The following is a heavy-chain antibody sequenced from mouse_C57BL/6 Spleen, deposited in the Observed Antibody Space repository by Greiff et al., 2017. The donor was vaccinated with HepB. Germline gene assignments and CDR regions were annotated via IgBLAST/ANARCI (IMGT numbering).Heavy chain of an antibody. CDR1: GYTFTSYW. CDR2: IYPGSGST. Sequence: QVQLKQPGAELVKPGASVKMSCKASGYTFTSYWITWVKQRPGQGLEWIGDIYPGSGSTNYNEKFKSKATLTVDTSSSTAYMQLSSLTSEDSAVYYCARSATTVVDWYFDVWGTGTTVTVSS. V-gene: IGHV1-55*01. D-gene: IGHD1-1*01. CDR3: ARSATTVVDWYFDV. J-gene: IGHJ1*03.